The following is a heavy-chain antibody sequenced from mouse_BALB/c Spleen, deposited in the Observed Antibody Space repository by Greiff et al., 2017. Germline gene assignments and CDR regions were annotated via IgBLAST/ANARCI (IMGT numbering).Heavy chain of an antibody. D-gene: IGHD2-1*01. CDR3: TRYGNWVLDY. J-gene: IGHJ2*01. CDR1: GFNIKDTY. Sequence: EVQLQQSGAELVKPGASVKLSCTASGFNIKDTYMHWVKQRPEQGLEWIGRIDPANGNTKYDPKFQGKANITADTSSNTAYLQRSSLTSEDTAVYYCTRYGNWVLDYWGQGTTLTVSS. CDR2: IDPANGNT. V-gene: IGHV14-3*02.